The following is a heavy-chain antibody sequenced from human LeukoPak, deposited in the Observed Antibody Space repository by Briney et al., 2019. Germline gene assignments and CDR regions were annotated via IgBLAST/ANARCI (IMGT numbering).Heavy chain of an antibody. CDR2: IRNKANGYTT. J-gene: IGHJ4*02. CDR1: GFTFSPHY. D-gene: IGHD3-10*01. V-gene: IGHV3-72*01. CDR3: GDLGSAGTDH. Sequence: GGSLRLSCAASGFTFSPHYMDWVRPSPGQGLEWVGLIRNKANGYTTIYAASVKGRFTISRDDSKNSVYLRMDSLNTEDTAVYYCGDLGSAGTDHWGQGTLVTVSS.